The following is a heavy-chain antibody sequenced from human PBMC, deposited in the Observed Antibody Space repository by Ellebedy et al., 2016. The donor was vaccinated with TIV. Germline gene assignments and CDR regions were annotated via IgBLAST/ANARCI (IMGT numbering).Heavy chain of an antibody. V-gene: IGHV3-21*04. CDR3: ARGGVNWFDP. Sequence: GGSLRLXXAASGFTFSSYAMSWVRQAPGKGLEWVSSISSSSSYIYYADSVKGRFTISRDNAKNSLYLQMNSLRAEDTAVYYCARGGVNWFDPWGQGTLVTVSS. CDR2: ISSSSSYI. J-gene: IGHJ5*02. D-gene: IGHD3-10*01. CDR1: GFTFSSYA.